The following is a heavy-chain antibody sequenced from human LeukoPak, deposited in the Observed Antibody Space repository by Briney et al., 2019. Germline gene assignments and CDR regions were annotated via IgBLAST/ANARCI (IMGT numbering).Heavy chain of an antibody. V-gene: IGHV3-74*01. D-gene: IGHD5-18*01. CDR3: ARVDTAPKIYYMDV. CDR2: INSGGSST. CDR1: GFTFSSYW. J-gene: IGHJ6*03. Sequence: SGGSLRLSCAASGFTFSSYWMHWVRQAPGKGLVWVSRINSGGSSTSYADSVEGRFTISRDNAKNTLYLQMNSLRAEDTAVYYCARVDTAPKIYYMDVWGKGTTVTVSS.